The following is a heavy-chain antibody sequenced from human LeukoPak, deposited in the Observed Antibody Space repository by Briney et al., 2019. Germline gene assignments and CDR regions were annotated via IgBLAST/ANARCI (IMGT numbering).Heavy chain of an antibody. Sequence: ASVKVSCKASGYTFTGYHMHWVRQAPGQGLEWMGRINPNSGDTNYAQKFQGRVTMTRDTSISTAYMELSSLRSEDTAVYYCARDQDSIGYGENLYWGQGILVTVSS. J-gene: IGHJ4*02. V-gene: IGHV1-2*06. CDR2: INPNSGDT. D-gene: IGHD5-18*01. CDR3: ARDQDSIGYGENLY. CDR1: GYTFTGYH.